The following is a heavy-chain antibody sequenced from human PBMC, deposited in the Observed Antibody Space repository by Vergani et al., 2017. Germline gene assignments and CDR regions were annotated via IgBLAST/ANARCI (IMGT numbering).Heavy chain of an antibody. V-gene: IGHV4-61*02. CDR3: ASGRDGYKLHGWRNKIDY. Sequence: QLQLQESGPGLVKPSETLSLTCTVSGGSISSSSYYWSWIRQPAGKGLEWIGRIYTSGSTNYNPSLKSRVTMSVDTSKNQFSLKLSSVTAADTAVYYCASGRDGYKLHGWRNKIDYWGQGTLVTVSS. CDR2: IYTSGST. CDR1: GGSISSSSYY. D-gene: IGHD5-24*01. J-gene: IGHJ4*02.